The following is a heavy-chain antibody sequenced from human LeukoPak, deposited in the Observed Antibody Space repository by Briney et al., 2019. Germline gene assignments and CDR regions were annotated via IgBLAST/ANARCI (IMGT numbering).Heavy chain of an antibody. CDR1: GGSISNYY. CDR3: ARESAYSGSYYRYYYYGMDV. J-gene: IGHJ6*02. Sequence: PSETLSLTCAVSGGSISNYYWSWIRQPAGKGLEWIGRICTSGSTNYNPSLKSRVTMSVDTSKNQFSLKLSSVTAADTAVYYCARESAYSGSYYRYYYYGMDVWGQGTTVTVSS. V-gene: IGHV4-4*07. D-gene: IGHD1-26*01. CDR2: ICTSGST.